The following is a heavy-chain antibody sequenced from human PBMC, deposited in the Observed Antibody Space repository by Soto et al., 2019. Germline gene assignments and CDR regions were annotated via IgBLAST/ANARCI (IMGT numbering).Heavy chain of an antibody. Sequence: EVQLVESGGGLVQPGGSLRLSCAASGFTVSSNYMSWVRQAPGKGLEWVSVIYSGGSTYYADSVKGRFTISRDNSMSTLYLQMDSLRAEDTAVYYCARDRSTLLGMDVWGQGTTVTVSS. CDR2: IYSGGST. CDR3: ARDRSTLLGMDV. J-gene: IGHJ6*02. CDR1: GFTVSSNY. V-gene: IGHV3-66*01.